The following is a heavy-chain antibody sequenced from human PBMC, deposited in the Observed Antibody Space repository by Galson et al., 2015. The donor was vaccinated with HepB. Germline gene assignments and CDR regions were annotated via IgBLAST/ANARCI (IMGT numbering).Heavy chain of an antibody. D-gene: IGHD3-16*01. CDR2: IFWDDDK. CDR3: ARRYVGWGYGMDV. CDR1: GFSLSTSGMC. J-gene: IGHJ6*02. Sequence: PALEKPTQTLTLTCTFSGFSLSTSGMCVSWIRQPPGKALEWLARIFWDDDKYYSTSLKNMLTIPKDPHKNQVVLTKTNMDPVDTATYYCARRYVGWGYGMDVWGQGTTVTVSS. V-gene: IGHV2-70*11.